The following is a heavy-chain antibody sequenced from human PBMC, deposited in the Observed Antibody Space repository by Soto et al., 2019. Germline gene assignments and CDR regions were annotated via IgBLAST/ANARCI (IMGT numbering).Heavy chain of an antibody. Sequence: ASVTVSCKSPVYGFTSYAIHWVRQAPGQRLEWMGWINAGNGNTKYSQKFQGRVTITRDTSASTAYMELSSLRSEDTAVYYCARGNDLEEGNWFDPWGQGTLVTVSS. CDR3: ARGNDLEEGNWFDP. CDR2: INAGNGNT. CDR1: VYGFTSYA. D-gene: IGHD3-16*01. J-gene: IGHJ5*02. V-gene: IGHV1-3*01.